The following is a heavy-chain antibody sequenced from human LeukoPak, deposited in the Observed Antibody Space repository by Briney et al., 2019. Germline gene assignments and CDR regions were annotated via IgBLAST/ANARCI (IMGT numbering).Heavy chain of an antibody. V-gene: IGHV3-23*01. J-gene: IGHJ5*02. CDR3: AKDRIPGIAVAGWFDP. CDR2: ISGSGGST. CDR1: GFTFSSYA. D-gene: IGHD6-19*01. Sequence: GGSLRLSCAASGFTFSSYAMSWVRQAPGKGLEWASAISGSGGSTYYADSVKGRFTISRDNSKNTLYLQMNSLRAEDTAVYYCAKDRIPGIAVAGWFDPWGQGTLVTVSS.